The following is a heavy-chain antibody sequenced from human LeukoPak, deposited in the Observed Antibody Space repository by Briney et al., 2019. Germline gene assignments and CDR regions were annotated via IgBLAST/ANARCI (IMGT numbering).Heavy chain of an antibody. J-gene: IGHJ4*02. CDR2: IRSKAYGGTT. CDR3: TRDFSSSWYGTTDC. Sequence: PGRSLRLSCTASGFTFGDYAMSWFRQAPGKGLEWIGFIRSKAYGGTTEYAASVKGRFTISRDDSKSIAYLQMNSLKTEDTAVYYCTRDFSSSWYGTTDCWGQGTLVTVSS. CDR1: GFTFGDYA. D-gene: IGHD6-13*01. V-gene: IGHV3-49*03.